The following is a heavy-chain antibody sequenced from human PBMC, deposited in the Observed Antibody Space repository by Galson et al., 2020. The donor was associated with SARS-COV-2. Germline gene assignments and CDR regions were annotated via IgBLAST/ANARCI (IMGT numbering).Heavy chain of an antibody. CDR3: ARVSILTGHDVDK. CDR2: IYYTGTT. Sequence: SETLSLTCTVSGGAILNGAYYWTWIRQNPGKGLEWIGYIYYTGTTHFNPSLGSRLTMSVVTSLNQFSLDLDSVTAADTAVYYCARVSILTGHDVDKWGQGTLVTVSS. V-gene: IGHV4-31*03. D-gene: IGHD3-9*01. J-gene: IGHJ4*02. CDR1: GGAILNGAYY.